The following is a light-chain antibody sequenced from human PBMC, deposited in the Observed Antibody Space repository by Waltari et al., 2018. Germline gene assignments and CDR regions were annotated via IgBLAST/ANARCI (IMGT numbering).Light chain of an antibody. CDR3: ATWDDSLSGRV. Sequence: QSVLTQPPSASGTPRQTVSISCSGSTSNIGQNYVYWYQQFPGTAPRLLIYRNDRRPSGVPARFSGSKSGTSASLAISGLRSEDEADYYCATWDDSLSGRVFGGGTELTVL. J-gene: IGLJ3*02. V-gene: IGLV1-47*01. CDR2: RND. CDR1: TSNIGQNY.